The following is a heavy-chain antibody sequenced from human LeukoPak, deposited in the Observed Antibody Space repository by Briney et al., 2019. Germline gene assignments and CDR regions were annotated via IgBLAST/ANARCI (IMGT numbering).Heavy chain of an antibody. D-gene: IGHD1-1*01. CDR1: GGNFRNHV. V-gene: IGHV1-69*05. CDR3: ARELGSTGSSVF. Sequence: ASEKVSCKASGGNFRNHVISWVRQAPGQGLEWMGRLTPISGTPNYALRFQGRVTFTTDDSASTAYMEVSSLRYEDTAIYYCARELGSTGSSVFWGQGTLVTVSS. J-gene: IGHJ4*02. CDR2: LTPISGTP.